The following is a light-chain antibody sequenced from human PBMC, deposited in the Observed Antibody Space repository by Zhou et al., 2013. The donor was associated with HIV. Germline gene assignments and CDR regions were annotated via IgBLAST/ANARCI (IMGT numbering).Light chain of an antibody. CDR3: QQYGSSPWT. CDR1: QSAATN. Sequence: EIVMTQSPAILSVSPGERATLSCRASQSAATNLAWYQQKPGQAPRLLIYGASSRATGIPDRFSGSGSGTDFTLTISRLEPEDFAVYYCQQYGSSPWTFGQGTKVEIK. J-gene: IGKJ1*01. CDR2: GAS. V-gene: IGKV3-20*01.